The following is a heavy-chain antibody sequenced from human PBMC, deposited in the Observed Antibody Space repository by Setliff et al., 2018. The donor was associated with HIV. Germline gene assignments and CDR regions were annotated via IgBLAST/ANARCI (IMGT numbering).Heavy chain of an antibody. D-gene: IGHD3-22*01. CDR3: ARQGAGYYYDSSDYYTGNGFDM. Sequence: LSLTCAVSGYSISTAYYWAWIRQSPGKGLEWIGGFHHSWSAHYNPSLKSRVTISGQTSKNQFSLTLTSVTAADTAIYYCARQGAGYYYDSSDYYTGNGFDMWGQGTMVT. CDR1: GYSISTAYY. CDR2: FHHSWSA. J-gene: IGHJ3*02. V-gene: IGHV4-38-2*01.